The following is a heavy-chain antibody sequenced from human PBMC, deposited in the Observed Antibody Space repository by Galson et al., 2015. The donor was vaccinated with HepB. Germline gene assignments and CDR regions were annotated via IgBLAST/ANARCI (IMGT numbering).Heavy chain of an antibody. CDR1: GGSINTYY. V-gene: IGHV4-4*07. Sequence: SETLSLTCTVSGGSINTYYWSWIRQPAGKGLEWIGRIYTNGVTDYNPSLESRAAMSGDTSKNQLSLRLNSVTAADTAVYYCARDRCSSTSCYTARYFDLWGRGALVTVSS. D-gene: IGHD2-2*02. CDR3: ARDRCSSTSCYTARYFDL. CDR2: IYTNGVT. J-gene: IGHJ2*01.